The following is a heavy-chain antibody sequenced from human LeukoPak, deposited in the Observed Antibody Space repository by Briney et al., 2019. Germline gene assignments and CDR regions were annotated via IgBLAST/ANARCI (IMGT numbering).Heavy chain of an antibody. CDR2: ISSSGSTI. J-gene: IGHJ4*02. Sequence: GGSLRLSCAASGFTFSDYYMSWIRQAPGKGLEWVSYISSSGSTIYHADSVKGRFTISRDNAKNSLYLQMNSLRAVDTAVYYCARDLRSNYYGSGSYSPVGYWGQGTLVTVSS. CDR1: GFTFSDYY. V-gene: IGHV3-11*01. CDR3: ARDLRSNYYGSGSYSPVGY. D-gene: IGHD3-10*01.